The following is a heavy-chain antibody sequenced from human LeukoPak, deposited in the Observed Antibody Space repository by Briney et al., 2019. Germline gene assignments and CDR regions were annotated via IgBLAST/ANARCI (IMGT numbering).Heavy chain of an antibody. CDR1: GFTFSSYS. V-gene: IGHV3-7*01. D-gene: IGHD1-26*01. CDR2: IKEDGSEK. J-gene: IGHJ4*02. Sequence: GGSLRLSCVASGFTFSSYSMSWVRQAPGKGLEWVANIKEDGSEKYYVASVKGRFTISRDNTKNSLYLQMNSLRAEDTAVYFCARGSGWVSDYWGQGTLATVSS. CDR3: ARGSGWVSDY.